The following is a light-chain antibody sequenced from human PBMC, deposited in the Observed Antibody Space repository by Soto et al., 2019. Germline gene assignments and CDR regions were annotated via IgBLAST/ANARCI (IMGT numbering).Light chain of an antibody. CDR3: QQRSNWPPLT. CDR1: QSVSSY. J-gene: IGKJ4*01. CDR2: DAS. Sequence: IALSHSPPTLSLSPRERGTLSCRASQSVSSYLAWYQQKPGQAPRLLIYDASNRATGIPARFSGSGSGTDFTLTISSLEPEDFAVYYCQQRSNWPPLTFGGGTKVDI. V-gene: IGKV3-11*01.